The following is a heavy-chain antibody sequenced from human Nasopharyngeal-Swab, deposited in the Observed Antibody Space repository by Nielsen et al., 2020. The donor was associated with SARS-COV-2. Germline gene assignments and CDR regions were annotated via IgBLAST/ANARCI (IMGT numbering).Heavy chain of an antibody. Sequence: GGSLTLSCAASGPSSSNYWTNWVRQPPGKGLEWVAIIKQDGSETYYVDSVRGRFTISRDNAKNSLSLVMTSLRADDTAVYYCAGGTGWLTDSWGQGTLVTVSS. V-gene: IGHV3-7*03. D-gene: IGHD3-9*01. CDR1: GPSSSNYW. CDR3: AGGTGWLTDS. J-gene: IGHJ4*02. CDR2: IKQDGSET.